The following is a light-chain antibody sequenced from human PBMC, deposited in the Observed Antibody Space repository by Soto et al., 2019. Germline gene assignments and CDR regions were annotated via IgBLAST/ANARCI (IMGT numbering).Light chain of an antibody. V-gene: IGKV3-20*01. CDR2: GAS. CDR3: QQYGSSPWT. J-gene: IGKJ1*01. CDR1: QSVSSNY. Sequence: EIVLTQSPGTLSLSPGERATLSCRASQSVSSNYLAWYQQKPGQAPRLLIYGASTRATGIPDRFSGSGSGTDFTLTITRLEPEDFAVYHSQQYGSSPWTFGQGAKVEIK.